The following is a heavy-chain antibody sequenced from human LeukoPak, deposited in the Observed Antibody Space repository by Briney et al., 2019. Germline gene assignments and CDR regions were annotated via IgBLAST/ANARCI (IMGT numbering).Heavy chain of an antibody. CDR2: IFTSGST. CDR3: ARVGIASFDY. CDR1: GGSMSSGSYY. V-gene: IGHV4-61*02. Sequence: TSQTLSLTCTVSGGSMSSGSYYWSWIRQPAGKGLEWIGRIFTSGSTNYNPSLKSRVTMSVDTSKNQFSLKLSSVTAADTAVYYCARVGIASFDYWGQGTLVTVSS. D-gene: IGHD3-3*02. J-gene: IGHJ4*02.